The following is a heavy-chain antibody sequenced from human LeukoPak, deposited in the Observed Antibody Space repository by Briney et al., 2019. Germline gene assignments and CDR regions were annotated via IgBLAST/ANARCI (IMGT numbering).Heavy chain of an antibody. CDR1: GYTFTGYY. CDR2: INPNSGGT. CDR3: ASRSPIVATPFDY. D-gene: IGHD5-12*01. Sequence: VASVKVSCKASGYTFTGYYMHWVRQAPGQGLEWMGWINPNSGGTNYAQDFHGRVTMTRDTSISTAYMELSRLRSDDTAVYYCASRSPIVATPFDYWGQGTLVTVSS. J-gene: IGHJ4*02. V-gene: IGHV1-2*02.